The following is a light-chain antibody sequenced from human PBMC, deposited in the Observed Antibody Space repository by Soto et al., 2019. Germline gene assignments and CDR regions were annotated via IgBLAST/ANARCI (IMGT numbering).Light chain of an antibody. CDR2: GAS. CDR3: QQYNNWRCLT. Sequence: IAVKMSPAALSASKGERATLSCRASQSISSDLAWYQQNPGQAPRLLIYGASTRATGIPARFSGSGSGTEFTLTISSLQSEDFAVYYCQQYNNWRCLTFGVWTK. V-gene: IGKV3-15*01. CDR1: QSISSD. J-gene: IGKJ4*01.